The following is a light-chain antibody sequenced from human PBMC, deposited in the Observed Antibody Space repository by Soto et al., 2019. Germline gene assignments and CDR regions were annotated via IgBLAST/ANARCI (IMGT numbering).Light chain of an antibody. CDR2: EVS. J-gene: IGLJ1*01. V-gene: IGLV2-14*01. Sequence: ALTQPASVAGSPGQSITISCTGTSSDVGGYNYVSWYQQHPGKAPKLMIYEVSNRPSGVSNRFSGSKSGHTASLTISGLQSEDEADYFCTSYTSSTTLDVFGTGTKVTVL. CDR1: SSDVGGYNY. CDR3: TSYTSSTTLDV.